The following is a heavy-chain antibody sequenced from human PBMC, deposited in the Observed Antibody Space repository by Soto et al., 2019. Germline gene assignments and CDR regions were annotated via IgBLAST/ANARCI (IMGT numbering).Heavy chain of an antibody. D-gene: IGHD3-22*01. CDR2: IYYSGST. CDR3: ARETSAYYDSSGWAL. Sequence: QVQLQESGPGLVKPSETLSLTCTVSGGSVSSGSYYWSWIRQPPGKGLEWIGYIYYSGSTNYNPSLKSRFTISVDTSKNQFSLKLSSVTAADTAVYYCARETSAYYDSSGWALWGQGTLVTVSS. V-gene: IGHV4-61*01. CDR1: GGSVSSGSYY. J-gene: IGHJ4*02.